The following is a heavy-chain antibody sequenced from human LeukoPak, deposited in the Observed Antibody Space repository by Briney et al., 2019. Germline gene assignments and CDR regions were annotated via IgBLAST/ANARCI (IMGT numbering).Heavy chain of an antibody. CDR1: GFTVSSNY. Sequence: GGSLRLSCAASGFTVSSNYMSWVRQAPGKGLEWVSVFYSGDTTYYADSVKGRFTISRDNPKNTLYLQMNSLRAEDTAVYYCARDEKYYDSSGYAGYWGQGTLVTVSS. V-gene: IGHV3-53*01. J-gene: IGHJ4*02. CDR3: ARDEKYYDSSGYAGY. CDR2: FYSGDTT. D-gene: IGHD3-22*01.